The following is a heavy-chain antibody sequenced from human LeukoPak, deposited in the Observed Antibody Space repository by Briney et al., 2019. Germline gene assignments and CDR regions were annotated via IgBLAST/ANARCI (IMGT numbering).Heavy chain of an antibody. CDR3: AREGTMVRGVRNGMDV. CDR1: GFTVSSNY. CDR2: IYSGGST. D-gene: IGHD3-10*01. V-gene: IGHV3-53*01. J-gene: IGHJ6*02. Sequence: GGSLRLSCAASGFTVSSNYMSWVRQAPGKGLEWVSVIYSGGSTYYADSVKGRFTISRDNSKNTLYLQMNSLRAEDTAVYYCAREGTMVRGVRNGMDVWGQGTTVTVSS.